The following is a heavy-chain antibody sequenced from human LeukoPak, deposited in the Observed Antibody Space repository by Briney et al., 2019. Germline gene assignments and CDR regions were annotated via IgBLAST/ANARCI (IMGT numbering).Heavy chain of an antibody. D-gene: IGHD2-15*01. CDR3: ARGLRLLPPRFDI. CDR1: GGSFSGYY. Sequence: SETLSLTCAVYGGSFSGYYWSWIRQPPGKGLEWIGEINHSGSTNYNPSLKSRVTISVDTSKNQFSLKLSSVTAADTAVYYCARGLRLLPPRFDIWGQGKMVTVSS. CDR2: INHSGST. V-gene: IGHV4-34*01. J-gene: IGHJ3*02.